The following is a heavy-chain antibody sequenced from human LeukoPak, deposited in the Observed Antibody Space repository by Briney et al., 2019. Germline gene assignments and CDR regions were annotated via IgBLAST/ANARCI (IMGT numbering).Heavy chain of an antibody. Sequence: SGPALVKPTQTLTLTCTFSGFSLSTSGMCVSWIRQPPGKALEWLALIDWDDKYYSTSLKTRLTISKDTSKNQVVLTMTNMDPVDTATYYCARTSDGWYVGVDYWGQGTLVTVSS. CDR2: IDWDDK. CDR1: GFSLSTSGMC. CDR3: ARTSDGWYVGVDY. D-gene: IGHD6-19*01. V-gene: IGHV2-70*01. J-gene: IGHJ4*02.